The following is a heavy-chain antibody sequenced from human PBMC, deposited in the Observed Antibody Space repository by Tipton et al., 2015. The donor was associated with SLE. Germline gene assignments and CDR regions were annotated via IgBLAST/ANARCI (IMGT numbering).Heavy chain of an antibody. CDR2: MNPNSGNT. V-gene: IGHV1-8*01. D-gene: IGHD1-1*01. CDR3: ARVPVRTTGGFGRFRMDV. Sequence: QLVQSGAEVKKPGASAKVSCKASGYTFTNYDINWVRQAAGQGLEWMGWMNPNSGNTGYAQKLQGRVTMTRNTSMSTAYMELNSLRSEDTAVYYCARVPVRTTGGFGRFRMDVWGKGTTVTVSS. J-gene: IGHJ6*04. CDR1: GYTFTNYD.